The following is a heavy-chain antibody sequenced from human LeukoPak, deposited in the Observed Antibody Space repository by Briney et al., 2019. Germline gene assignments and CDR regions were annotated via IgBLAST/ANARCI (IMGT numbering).Heavy chain of an antibody. Sequence: SETLSLTCAVYGGSFSGYYWSWIRQPPGKGLEWIGEINHSGSTNYNPSPKSRVTISVDTSKNQFSLKLSSVTAADTAVYYCARRGSYYDILTGYSYYFDYWGQGTLVTVSS. CDR1: GGSFSGYY. CDR2: INHSGST. V-gene: IGHV4-34*01. J-gene: IGHJ4*02. D-gene: IGHD3-9*01. CDR3: ARRGSYYDILTGYSYYFDY.